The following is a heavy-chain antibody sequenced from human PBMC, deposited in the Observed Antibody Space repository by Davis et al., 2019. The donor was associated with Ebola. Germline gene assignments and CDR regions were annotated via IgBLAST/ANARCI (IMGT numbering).Heavy chain of an antibody. CDR1: GYTFISYF. J-gene: IGHJ2*01. Sequence: AASVKVSCKASGYTFISYFMHWVRQAPGQGLEWMGIINPSGGSTSYAQKFQGRVTMTRDTSTSTVYMELSSLRSEDTAVYYCARSFSGYFDLWGRGTLVTVSS. D-gene: IGHD1-14*01. V-gene: IGHV1-46*01. CDR2: INPSGGST. CDR3: ARSFSGYFDL.